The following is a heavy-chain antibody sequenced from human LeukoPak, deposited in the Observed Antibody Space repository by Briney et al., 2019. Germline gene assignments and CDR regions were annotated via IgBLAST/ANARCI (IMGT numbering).Heavy chain of an antibody. Sequence: GGSLRLSCAASGFTFSSYAMHWVRQAPGKGLEWVAVISYDGSNKYYADSVKGRFTISRDNSKNTLYLQMNSLRAEDTAVYYCAKGRNDPSGYYFDYWGQGTLVTVSS. CDR1: GFTFSSYA. D-gene: IGHD1-1*01. CDR3: AKGRNDPSGYYFDY. CDR2: ISYDGSNK. J-gene: IGHJ4*02. V-gene: IGHV3-30*04.